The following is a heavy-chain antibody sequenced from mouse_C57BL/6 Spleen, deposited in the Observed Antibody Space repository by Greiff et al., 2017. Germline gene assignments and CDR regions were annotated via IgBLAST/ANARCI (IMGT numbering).Heavy chain of an antibody. J-gene: IGHJ3*01. Sequence: VKLQESGAELVRPGTSVKVSCKASGYAFTNYLIEWVKQRPGQGLEWIGVINPGSGGTNYNEKFKGKATLAADKSSSTAYMQLSSLTSEDSAVYFCARREDYYGRGWFAYWGQGTLVTVSA. CDR1: GYAFTNYL. CDR2: INPGSGGT. V-gene: IGHV1-54*01. D-gene: IGHD1-1*01. CDR3: ARREDYYGRGWFAY.